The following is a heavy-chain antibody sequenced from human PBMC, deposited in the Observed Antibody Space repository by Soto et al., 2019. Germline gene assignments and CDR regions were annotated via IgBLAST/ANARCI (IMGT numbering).Heavy chain of an antibody. V-gene: IGHV3-53*04. CDR2: IYSGGST. J-gene: IGHJ4*02. CDR3: ARVEYSGYDFGYFDY. Sequence: GGSLRLSCAASGFTVSSNYMSWVRQAPGKGLEWVSVIYSGGSTYYADSVKGRFTISRHNSKNTLYLQMNSLRAEDTAVYYCARVEYSGYDFGYFDYWGQGTLVTVSS. CDR1: GFTVSSNY. D-gene: IGHD5-12*01.